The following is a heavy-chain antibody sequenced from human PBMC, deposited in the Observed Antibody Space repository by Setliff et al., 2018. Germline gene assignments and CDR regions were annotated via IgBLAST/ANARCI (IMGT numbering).Heavy chain of an antibody. J-gene: IGHJ4*02. CDR1: GGSISSSSYY. CDR3: ARLGYRGDLDY. CDR2: IYNSGST. V-gene: IGHV4-39*01. D-gene: IGHD5-12*01. Sequence: PSETLSLTCTVSGGSISSSSYYWAWIRQPPGKGLEWIGSIYNSGSTYYNPSLKSRVSISVDTSKNQLSLKLSSVTAADTAVYYCARLGYRGDLDYWGQGTLVTVSS.